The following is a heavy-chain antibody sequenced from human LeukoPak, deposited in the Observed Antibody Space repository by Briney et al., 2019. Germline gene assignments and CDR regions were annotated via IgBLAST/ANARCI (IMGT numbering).Heavy chain of an antibody. CDR1: GYTFTSYY. V-gene: IGHV1-46*03. CDR3: ARASDSSGYYAPQHYFDY. J-gene: IGHJ4*02. Sequence: GASVKVSCKASGYTFTSYYMHWVRLAPGQGLEWMGIINPSGGSTSYAQKFQGRVTMTRDTSTSTVYMELSSLRSEDTAVYYCARASDSSGYYAPQHYFDYWGQGTLVTVSS. CDR2: INPSGGST. D-gene: IGHD3-22*01.